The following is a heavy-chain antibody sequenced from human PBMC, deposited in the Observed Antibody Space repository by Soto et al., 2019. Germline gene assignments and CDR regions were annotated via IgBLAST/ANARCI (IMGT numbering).Heavy chain of an antibody. CDR2: INPNSGGT. V-gene: IGHV1-2*02. D-gene: IGHD5-18*01. CDR3: ARAEGGGYSYGAFDI. Sequence: GASVKVSFKASGYTFTGYYMHWVRQAPGQGLEWMGWINPNSGGTNYAQKFQGRVTMTRDTSISTAYMELSRLRSDDTAVYYCARAEGGGYSYGAFDIWGQGTMVTVSS. J-gene: IGHJ3*02. CDR1: GYTFTGYY.